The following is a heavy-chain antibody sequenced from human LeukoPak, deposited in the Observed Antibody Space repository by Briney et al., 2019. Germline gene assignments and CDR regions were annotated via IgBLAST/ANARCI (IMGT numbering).Heavy chain of an antibody. D-gene: IGHD3-22*01. CDR2: INHSGST. V-gene: IGHV4-34*01. CDR3: ARFDVGYYDSSGYYSVL. CDR1: GGSFSGYY. J-gene: IGHJ4*02. Sequence: PSETLSLTCAVYGGSFSGYYWSWIRQPPGKRLEWIGEINHSGSTNYNPSLKSRVTISVDTSKNQFSLKLSSVTAADTAVYYWARFDVGYYDSSGYYSVLWGQGTLVTVSS.